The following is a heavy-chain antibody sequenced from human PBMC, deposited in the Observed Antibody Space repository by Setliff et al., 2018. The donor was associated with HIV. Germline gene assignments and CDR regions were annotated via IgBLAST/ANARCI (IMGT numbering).Heavy chain of an antibody. V-gene: IGHV1-3*04. Sequence: ASVKVSCKAAGYTFTAYAIHWLRQVPGQGLEWMGWISSGNGNTRVSQKFQGRVTITRDTPASTAYLELSSLRSDDTSIYYCARVKVGASLVFDSWGQGTQVTVSS. CDR1: GYTFTAYA. D-gene: IGHD1-26*01. CDR3: ARVKVGASLVFDS. J-gene: IGHJ4*02. CDR2: ISSGNGNT.